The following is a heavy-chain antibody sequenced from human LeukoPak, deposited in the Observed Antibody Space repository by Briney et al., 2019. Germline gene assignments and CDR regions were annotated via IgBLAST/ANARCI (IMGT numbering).Heavy chain of an antibody. CDR1: GFTFSSHS. Sequence: GGSLRLSCAASGFTFSSHSMSWVRQAPGKGLEWVANVKEDGSEENYVDSVKGRFTISRDNAVKSLYLQMNSLRAEDTAVYFCARLSHYERSVYRPVDCWGQGTLVAVSS. V-gene: IGHV3-7*01. CDR2: VKEDGSEE. J-gene: IGHJ4*02. D-gene: IGHD5/OR15-5a*01. CDR3: ARLSHYERSVYRPVDC.